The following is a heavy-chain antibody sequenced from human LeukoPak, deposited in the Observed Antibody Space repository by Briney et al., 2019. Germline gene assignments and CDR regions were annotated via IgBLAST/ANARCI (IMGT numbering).Heavy chain of an antibody. V-gene: IGHV1-2*02. CDR2: IDPNSGGS. J-gene: IGHJ4*02. CDR3: ARAPRGFCSGGSCFDS. CDR1: GYTFNTFG. D-gene: IGHD2-15*01. Sequence: GASVKVSCKASGYTFNTFGITWVRQAPGQGLEWMGWIDPNSGGSNSAQKFQGRVTMTRDTSISTAYMELSRLRSDDTAVYYCARAPRGFCSGGSCFDSWGQGTLVTVSS.